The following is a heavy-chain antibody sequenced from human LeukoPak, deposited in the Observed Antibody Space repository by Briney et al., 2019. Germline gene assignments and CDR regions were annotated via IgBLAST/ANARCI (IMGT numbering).Heavy chain of an antibody. CDR2: IDPSDSYT. D-gene: IGHD3-9*01. V-gene: IGHV5-10-1*01. Sequence: GESLKISCKGSGYSFTSYWISWVRQMPGKGLEWMGRIDPSDSYTNYSPSFQGHVTISADKSISTAYLQWSSLKASDTAMYYCASSSDILTGYYIGPVDYWGQGTLVTVFS. CDR3: ASSSDILTGYYIGPVDY. CDR1: GYSFTSYW. J-gene: IGHJ4*02.